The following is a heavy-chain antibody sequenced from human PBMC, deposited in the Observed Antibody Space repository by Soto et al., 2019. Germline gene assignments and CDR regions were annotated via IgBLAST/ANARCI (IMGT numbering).Heavy chain of an antibody. CDR3: ARTDCSGGSCYPYYYYYYGMDV. Sequence: ESGGGVVQPGRSLRLSCAASGFTFSSYGMHWVRQAPGKGLEWVAVIWYDGSNKYYADSVKGRFTISRDNSKNTLYLQMNSLRAEDTAVYYCARTDCSGGSCYPYYYYYYGMDVWGQGTTVTVSS. V-gene: IGHV3-33*01. J-gene: IGHJ6*02. D-gene: IGHD2-15*01. CDR1: GFTFSSYG. CDR2: IWYDGSNK.